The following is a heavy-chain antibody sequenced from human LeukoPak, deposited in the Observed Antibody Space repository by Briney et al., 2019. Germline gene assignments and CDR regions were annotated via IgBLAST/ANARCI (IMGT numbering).Heavy chain of an antibody. V-gene: IGHV1-46*01. CDR2: INPNGGST. CDR3: ARDPDSSSWFSEAAFDI. CDR1: GYSFTNYY. J-gene: IGHJ3*02. Sequence: ASVKVSCTASGYSFTNYYMHWVRQAPGQGLEWMGIINPNGGSTSYAQKFQGRVTMTRDTSTSTVYMELSSLRSEDTAVYYCARDPDSSSWFSEAAFDIWGQGTMVTVSS. D-gene: IGHD6-13*01.